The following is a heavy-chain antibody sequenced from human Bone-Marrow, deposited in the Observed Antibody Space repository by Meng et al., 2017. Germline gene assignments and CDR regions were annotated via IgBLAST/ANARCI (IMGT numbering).Heavy chain of an antibody. CDR3: TRGQDYIWGPE. D-gene: IGHD3-16*01. V-gene: IGHV4-34*01. Sequence: VQPHEWGAGLLKPPETLSLTCDVYGGSFGDYYAWVRQPPGKGLEWIGEIGHSGRTVYSPALKSRVTVSLDTSKDTEQFFLQMKYVTAADTAVYYCTRGQDYIWGPEWGQGTLVTVSS. J-gene: IGHJ1*01. CDR2: IGHSGRT. CDR1: GGSFGDYY.